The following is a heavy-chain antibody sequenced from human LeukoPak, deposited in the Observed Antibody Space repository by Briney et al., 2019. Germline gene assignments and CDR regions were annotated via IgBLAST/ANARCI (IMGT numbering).Heavy chain of an antibody. J-gene: IGHJ4*02. D-gene: IGHD6-13*01. V-gene: IGHV3-7*04. CDR2: IKQDGSEK. CDR3: ARDRIAAAGIRTIYYFDY. CDR1: GFTFSSYW. Sequence: GGSLRLSCAASGFTFSSYWMSWVRQAPGKGLEWVANIKQDGSEKYYVDSVKGRFTISRDNAKNSLYLQMNSLRAEDTAVYYCARDRIAAAGIRTIYYFDYWGQGTLVTVSS.